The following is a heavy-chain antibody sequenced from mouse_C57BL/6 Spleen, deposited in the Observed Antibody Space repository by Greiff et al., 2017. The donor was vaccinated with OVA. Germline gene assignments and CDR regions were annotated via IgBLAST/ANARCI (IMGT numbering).Heavy chain of an antibody. CDR2: IYPGDGDT. CDR3: AREGGYYGSSYWYFDV. D-gene: IGHD1-1*01. V-gene: IGHV1-82*01. CDR1: GYAFSSSW. Sequence: QVQLKESGPELVKPGASVKISCKASGYAFSSSWMNWVKQRPGKGLEWIGRIYPGDGDTNYNGKFKGKATLTADKSSSTAYMQLSSLTSEDSAVYFCAREGGYYGSSYWYFDVWGTGTTVTVSS. J-gene: IGHJ1*03.